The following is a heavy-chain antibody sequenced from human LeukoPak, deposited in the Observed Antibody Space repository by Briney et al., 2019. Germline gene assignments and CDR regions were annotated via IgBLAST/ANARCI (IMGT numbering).Heavy chain of an antibody. D-gene: IGHD2-21*02. V-gene: IGHV1-18*01. CDR1: GYSFMSYG. Sequence: GASVKVSCKASGYSFMSYGISWVRQAPGQGLEWMGWISAYSGNAKYAQKFQGRVTMTTDTSTSTAYMELRSLRSEDTAVYYCARSEKAYCGGVCDNYHMDVWGKGTTVTVSS. CDR3: ARSEKAYCGGVCDNYHMDV. J-gene: IGHJ6*03. CDR2: ISAYSGNA.